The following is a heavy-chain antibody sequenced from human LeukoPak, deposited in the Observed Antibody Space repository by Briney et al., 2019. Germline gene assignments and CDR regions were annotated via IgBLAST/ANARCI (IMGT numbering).Heavy chain of an antibody. CDR1: GGSFSGYY. CDR2: INHSGST. Sequence: SETLSLTCAVYGGSFSGYYWSWIRQPPGKGLEWIGEINHSGSTNYNPSLKSRVTISVDTNKKQFSLKQISVTAADTTAYYCASSAGIAAAGMYYCNYYYRDVWGKGTTVTVSS. CDR3: ASSAGIAAAGMYYCNYYYRDV. V-gene: IGHV4-34*01. J-gene: IGHJ6*03. D-gene: IGHD6-13*01.